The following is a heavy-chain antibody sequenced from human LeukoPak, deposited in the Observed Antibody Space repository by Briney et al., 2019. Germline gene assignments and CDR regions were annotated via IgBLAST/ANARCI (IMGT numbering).Heavy chain of an antibody. Sequence: GGSLRLSCAASGFTFTSYAMSWVRQAPGRGLEWVSGISGSGGSTYYADSVKGRFTISRDNSKNTLYLQMNSLRAEDTAVYYCAKDQVDTAMAWGQGTLVTVSS. CDR2: ISGSGGST. D-gene: IGHD5-18*01. J-gene: IGHJ4*02. V-gene: IGHV3-23*01. CDR1: GFTFTSYA. CDR3: AKDQVDTAMA.